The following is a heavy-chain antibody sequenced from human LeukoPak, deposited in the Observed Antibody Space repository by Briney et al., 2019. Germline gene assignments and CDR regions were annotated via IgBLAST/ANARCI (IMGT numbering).Heavy chain of an antibody. CDR2: IYYSGST. CDR1: GGSISSSSYY. D-gene: IGHD1-26*01. J-gene: IGHJ5*02. V-gene: IGHV4-39*07. Sequence: SETLSLTCTASGGSISSSSYYWGWIRQPPGKGLEWIGSIYYSGSTYYNPSLKSRVTISVDTSKNQFSLKLSSVTAADTAVYYCARVELTATHWFDPWGQGTLVTVSS. CDR3: ARVELTATHWFDP.